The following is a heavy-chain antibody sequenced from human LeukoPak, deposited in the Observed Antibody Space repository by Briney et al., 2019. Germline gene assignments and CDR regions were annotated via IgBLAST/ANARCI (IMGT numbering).Heavy chain of an antibody. Sequence: SVKVSCKASGGTFISYAISWVRQAPGQGLEWMGGIIPIFGTANYAQKFQGRVTITADESTSTAYMELRSLRSDDTAVYYCARGDYYDSSGYSGASLFDYWGQGTLVTVSS. CDR2: IIPIFGTA. CDR3: ARGDYYDSSGYSGASLFDY. J-gene: IGHJ4*02. CDR1: GGTFISYA. V-gene: IGHV1-69*13. D-gene: IGHD3-22*01.